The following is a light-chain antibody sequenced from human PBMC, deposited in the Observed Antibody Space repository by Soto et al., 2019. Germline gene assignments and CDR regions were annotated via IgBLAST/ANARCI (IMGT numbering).Light chain of an antibody. CDR1: QGISSY. Sequence: AIRMTQSPSSFSASTGDRVTITCRASQGISSYLAWYQQKPGKAPKLLIYAASTLQSGVPSRFSGSGSGTDFTLTISRLEPEDFAVYYCQQYGSSQVTFGGGTKVEIK. J-gene: IGKJ4*01. CDR3: QQYGSSQVT. CDR2: AAS. V-gene: IGKV1-8*01.